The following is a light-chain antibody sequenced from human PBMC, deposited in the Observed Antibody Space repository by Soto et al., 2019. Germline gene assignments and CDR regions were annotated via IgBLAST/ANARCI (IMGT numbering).Light chain of an antibody. CDR2: DVS. CDR3: SSYTSSSALYV. CDR1: SSDVGGYNY. V-gene: IGLV2-14*01. Sequence: QSALTQPASVSGSPGQSITMSCTGTSSDVGGYNYVSWYQQHPGKAPKLMIYDVSNRPSGVSNRFSGSKSGNTASLTISGRQAEDEADYYCSSYTSSSALYVFGTGTKVTVL. J-gene: IGLJ1*01.